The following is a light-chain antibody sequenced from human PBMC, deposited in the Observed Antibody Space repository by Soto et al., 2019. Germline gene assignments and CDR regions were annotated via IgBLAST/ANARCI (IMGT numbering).Light chain of an antibody. J-gene: IGKJ1*01. CDR2: AAS. V-gene: IGKV1-39*01. Sequence: DIHMTQSASSLSASVGYRVTITCRASQSISSYLNWYQQKQGKAPKLLIYAASSLQSGVPSRFSGSGYGTDFNLTISSLQTEDFATYYCQQSYSTPQTFGQGTKVDIK. CDR1: QSISSY. CDR3: QQSYSTPQT.